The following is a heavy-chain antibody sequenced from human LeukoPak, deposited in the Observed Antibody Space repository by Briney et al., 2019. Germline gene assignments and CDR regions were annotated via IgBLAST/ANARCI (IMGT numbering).Heavy chain of an antibody. Sequence: GGSLRLSCEGSAFIFSGHWMNWVRQAPGKGLEWVSSISSSGDRTYYADSVKGRLTISRDNPKNTLLLQMNSLRAEDTAIYYCARDIYGDYGGVDYWGQGILVTVSS. CDR2: ISSSGDRT. CDR1: AFIFSGHW. CDR3: ARDIYGDYGGVDY. V-gene: IGHV3-23*01. D-gene: IGHD4-17*01. J-gene: IGHJ4*02.